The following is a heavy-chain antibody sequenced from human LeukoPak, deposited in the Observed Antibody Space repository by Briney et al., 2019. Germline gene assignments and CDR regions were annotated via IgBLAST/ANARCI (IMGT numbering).Heavy chain of an antibody. V-gene: IGHV4-31*03. J-gene: IGHJ4*02. CDR2: IYSSGIT. Sequence: PSETLSLTCSVSGGSISSGDYHWSWIRQRPGKGLGWIGYIYSSGITYYNPSLKSRISISIDTSKNQFSLKLNSVTAADTAVYYCARPFRDDDTAIDYWGQGTLVTVSS. CDR3: ARPFRDDDTAIDY. D-gene: IGHD3-10*01. CDR1: GGSISSGDYH.